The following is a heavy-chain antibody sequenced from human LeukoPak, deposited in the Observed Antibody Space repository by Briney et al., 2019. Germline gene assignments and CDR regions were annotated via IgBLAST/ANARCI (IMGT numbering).Heavy chain of an antibody. Sequence: GGPLRLSCAASGFTFSDYYMSWIRQAPGKGLEWVSYISSSGSTIYYADSVKGRFTISRDNAKNSLYLQMNSLRAEDTAVYYCARDEGILAYSNYGFDYWGQGTLVTVFS. CDR2: ISSSGSTI. CDR3: ARDEGILAYSNYGFDY. V-gene: IGHV3-11*01. CDR1: GFTFSDYY. J-gene: IGHJ4*02. D-gene: IGHD4-11*01.